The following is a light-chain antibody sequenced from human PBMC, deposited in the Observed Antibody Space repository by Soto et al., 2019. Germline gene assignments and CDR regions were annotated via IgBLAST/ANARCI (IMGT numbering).Light chain of an antibody. CDR2: GAS. CDR1: QSVTSRY. CDR3: QQYGSSPGT. Sequence: EIVLTQSPGTLSLSPGERATLSCRASQSVTSRYLVWYQQKPGQAPRLLIFGASIRDTGIPDRFSGSGSGTDFTLTISRLESEDFAVYYCQQYGSSPGTFGQGTKVEIK. J-gene: IGKJ1*01. V-gene: IGKV3-20*01.